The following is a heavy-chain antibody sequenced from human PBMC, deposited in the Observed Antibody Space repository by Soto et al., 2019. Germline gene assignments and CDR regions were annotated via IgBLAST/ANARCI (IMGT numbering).Heavy chain of an antibody. V-gene: IGHV3-53*01. CDR3: ATPGDSSGYYAFDI. CDR2: IYSGGST. Sequence: GGSLRLSCAASGFTVSSNYMSWVRQAPGKGLEWVSVIYSGGSTYYADSVKGRFTISRDNSKNTLYLQMNSLRAEDTAVYYCATPGDSSGYYAFDIWGQGTMVTVSS. D-gene: IGHD3-22*01. J-gene: IGHJ3*02. CDR1: GFTVSSNY.